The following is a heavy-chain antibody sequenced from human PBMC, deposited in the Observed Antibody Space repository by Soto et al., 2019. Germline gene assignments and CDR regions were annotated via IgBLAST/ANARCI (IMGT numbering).Heavy chain of an antibody. CDR1: GFTVSSNY. V-gene: IGHV3-53*04. CDR3: ARDPYYDSSGYLASNGMDV. J-gene: IGHJ6*02. CDR2: IYSDGST. D-gene: IGHD3-22*01. Sequence: EVQLVESGGGLVQPGGSLRLSCAASGFTVSSNYMSWVRQAPGKGLEWVSVIYSDGSTYYADSEKGRFTISRHNSKNTLYLQMNSLRAEDTAVYYCARDPYYDSSGYLASNGMDVWGQGTTVTVSS.